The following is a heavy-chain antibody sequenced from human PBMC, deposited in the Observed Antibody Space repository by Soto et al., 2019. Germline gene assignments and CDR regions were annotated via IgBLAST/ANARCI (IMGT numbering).Heavy chain of an antibody. J-gene: IGHJ4*02. V-gene: IGHV3-23*01. CDR3: AKSFSGYDRSFDY. CDR2: ISGSGGST. CDR1: GGTFSSYA. D-gene: IGHD5-12*01. Sequence: TGGSLRLSCAASGGTFSSYAMSWVRQAPGKGLEWVSAISGSGGSTYYADSVKGRFTISRDNSKNTLYLQMNSLRAEDTAVYSCAKSFSGYDRSFDYWGQGTLVTVSS.